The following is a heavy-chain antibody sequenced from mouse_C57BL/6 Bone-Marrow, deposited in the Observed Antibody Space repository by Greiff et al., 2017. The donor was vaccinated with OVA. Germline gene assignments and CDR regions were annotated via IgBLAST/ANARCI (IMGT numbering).Heavy chain of an antibody. D-gene: IGHD2-5*01. CDR3: TRDGGSNLDY. CDR1: GYTFTDYE. Sequence: QVQLKESGAELVRPGASVTLSCKASGYTFTDYEMHWVKQTPVHGLEWIGAIDPETGGTAYNQKFKGKAILTADKSSSTAYMELRSLTSEDSAVYYCTRDGGSNLDYWGQGTTLTVSS. CDR2: IDPETGGT. J-gene: IGHJ2*01. V-gene: IGHV1-15*01.